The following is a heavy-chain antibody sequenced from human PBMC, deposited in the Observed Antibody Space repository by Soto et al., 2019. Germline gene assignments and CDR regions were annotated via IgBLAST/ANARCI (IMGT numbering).Heavy chain of an antibody. CDR3: ARFKGCSGVSCYPYFDY. CDR1: GFTFSSYA. J-gene: IGHJ4*02. Sequence: QVQLVESGGGVVQPGRSLRLSCAASGFTFSSYAMHWVRQAPGKGLEWVAVMSYDGSNKYYADSVKGRFTISRDNSKNTLYLQMNSLRAEDTAVYYCARFKGCSGVSCYPYFDYWGQGTLVTVSS. CDR2: MSYDGSNK. V-gene: IGHV3-30-3*01. D-gene: IGHD2-15*01.